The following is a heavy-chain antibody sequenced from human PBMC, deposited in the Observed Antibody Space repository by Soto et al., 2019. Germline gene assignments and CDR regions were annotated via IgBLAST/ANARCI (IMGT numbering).Heavy chain of an antibody. D-gene: IGHD5-18*01. CDR1: GFTFSNYG. V-gene: IGHV3-33*01. CDR3: ARDPFRGYSYAYFDY. Sequence: PGGSLRLSCAASGFTFSNYGMHWVRQAPGKGLEWVAVTWYDGSNKYYADSVKGRFTISRDSSKNTLYLQMNSLRAEDTAVYYCARDPFRGYSYAYFDYWGQGTLVTVSS. CDR2: TWYDGSNK. J-gene: IGHJ4*02.